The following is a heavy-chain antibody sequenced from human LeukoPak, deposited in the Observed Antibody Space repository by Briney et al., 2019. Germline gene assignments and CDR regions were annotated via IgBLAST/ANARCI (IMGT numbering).Heavy chain of an antibody. Sequence: GGSLRLSCAASGFTFSSYAMSWVRQAPGRGLEWVSAISGSGGSTSYADSAKGRFTISRDNSKNTLYLQMNSLRAEDTAVYYCAKDSVTMVRGVDFDYWGQGTLVTVSS. J-gene: IGHJ4*02. CDR1: GFTFSSYA. V-gene: IGHV3-23*01. D-gene: IGHD3-10*01. CDR2: ISGSGGST. CDR3: AKDSVTMVRGVDFDY.